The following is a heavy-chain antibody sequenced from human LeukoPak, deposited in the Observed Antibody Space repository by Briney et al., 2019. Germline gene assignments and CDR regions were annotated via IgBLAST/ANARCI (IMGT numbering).Heavy chain of an antibody. CDR2: ISYDGSNK. CDR1: GFTFSSYA. CDR3: ARDGTIDDRYNWFDP. J-gene: IGHJ5*02. D-gene: IGHD2-2*01. Sequence: PGGSRRLSCAASGFTFSSYAMHWVRQAPGKGLEWVAVISYDGSNKYYADSVKGRFTISRDNSKNTLYLQMNSLRAEDTAVYYCARDGTIDDRYNWFDPWGQGTLVTVSS. V-gene: IGHV3-30*04.